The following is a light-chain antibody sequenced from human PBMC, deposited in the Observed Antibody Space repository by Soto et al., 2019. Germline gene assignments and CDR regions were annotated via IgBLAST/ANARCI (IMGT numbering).Light chain of an antibody. CDR2: DAS. CDR3: QQSSDSPPIT. Sequence: EIVLTPSPATLSLSPGERVTLSSRASRSVRNSLAWYQQKPGQAPRLLIYDASNRATGIPARFSGRGSGTGFTLTISSLEPDDFAVYFCQQSSDSPPITFGQGTRLEIK. J-gene: IGKJ5*01. CDR1: RSVRNS. V-gene: IGKV3-11*01.